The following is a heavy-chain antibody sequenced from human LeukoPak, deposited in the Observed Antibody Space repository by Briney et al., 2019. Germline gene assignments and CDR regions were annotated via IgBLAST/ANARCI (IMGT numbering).Heavy chain of an antibody. CDR2: ISGSGGST. Sequence: GGSLRLSCTASGFTFSSYAMSWVRQAPGKGLEWVSAISGSGGSTYYADSVKGRFTISRDNSKNTLYLQMNSLRAEDTAVYYCAKDRERYCTNGVCYYFDYWGQGTLVIVSS. J-gene: IGHJ4*02. V-gene: IGHV3-23*01. CDR3: AKDRERYCTNGVCYYFDY. D-gene: IGHD2-8*01. CDR1: GFTFSSYA.